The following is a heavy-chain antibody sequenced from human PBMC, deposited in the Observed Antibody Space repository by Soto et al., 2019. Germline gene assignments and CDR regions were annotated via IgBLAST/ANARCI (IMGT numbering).Heavy chain of an antibody. J-gene: IGHJ3*02. Sequence: ASVKVSCKASGYTFTSYDINWVRQATGQGLEWMGWMNPNSGNTGYAQKFQGRVTMTRNTSISTAYMELSSLRSEDTAVYYCARSQMGTIWSGYFRSGRKCNAFDIWGQGTMVTVSS. CDR1: GYTFTSYD. CDR2: MNPNSGNT. D-gene: IGHD3-3*01. CDR3: ARSQMGTIWSGYFRSGRKCNAFDI. V-gene: IGHV1-8*01.